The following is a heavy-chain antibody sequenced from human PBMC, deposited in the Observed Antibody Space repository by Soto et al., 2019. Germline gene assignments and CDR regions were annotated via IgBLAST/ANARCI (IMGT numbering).Heavy chain of an antibody. D-gene: IGHD6-19*01. J-gene: IGHJ6*02. CDR2: IIPIFGTA. CDR1: GGTFSSYA. Sequence: SVKVSCKASGGTFSSYAISWVRQAPGQGLEWMGGIIPIFGTANYAQKFQGRVTITADKSTSTAYMELSSLRSEDTAVYYCASRLTPVAGVYYYYGMDVWGPGTTVTVS. V-gene: IGHV1-69*06. CDR3: ASRLTPVAGVYYYYGMDV.